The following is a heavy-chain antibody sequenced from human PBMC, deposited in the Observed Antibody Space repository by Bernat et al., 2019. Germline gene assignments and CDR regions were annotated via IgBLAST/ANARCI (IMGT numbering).Heavy chain of an antibody. J-gene: IGHJ4*02. Sequence: QVQLVESGGGVVQPGRSLRLSCAASGFTFSSYGMHWVRQAPGKGLEWVAVISYDGSNKYYADSVQGRFTTPRDNSKNTLYLQMNSLRAEVTAVYYCAKWALVSECYYNGVFDYWGQGTLVTVSS. D-gene: IGHD3-10*01. V-gene: IGHV3-30*18. CDR1: GFTFSSYG. CDR2: ISYDGSNK. CDR3: AKWALVSECYYNGVFDY.